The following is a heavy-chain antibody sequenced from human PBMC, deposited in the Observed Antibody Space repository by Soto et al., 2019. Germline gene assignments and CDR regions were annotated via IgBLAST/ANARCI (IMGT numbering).Heavy chain of an antibody. V-gene: IGHV3-21*01. D-gene: IGHD6-19*01. J-gene: IGHJ4*02. Sequence: GGSLRLSCAASGFTFSSYSMNWVRQAPGKGLEWVSSISSSSSYIYYAGSVKGRFTISRDNAKNSLYLQMNSLRAEDTAVYYCAREPSYIAVAGTGGGQGTLVTVSS. CDR2: ISSSSSYI. CDR3: AREPSYIAVAGTG. CDR1: GFTFSSYS.